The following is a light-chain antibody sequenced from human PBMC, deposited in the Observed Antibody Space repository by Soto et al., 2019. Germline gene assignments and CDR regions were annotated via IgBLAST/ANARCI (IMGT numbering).Light chain of an antibody. CDR1: SSDVGGYNF. Sequence: QSALTQPASVSGSPGQSITISCTGTSSDVGGYNFVSWYQQYPGKAPKLLIYEVGNRPSGISDRFSASKSGNTVSLTISGLQAEDEADYYCSSYTSSNTVLFGGGTQLTVL. CDR2: EVG. V-gene: IGLV2-14*01. J-gene: IGLJ2*01. CDR3: SSYTSSNTVL.